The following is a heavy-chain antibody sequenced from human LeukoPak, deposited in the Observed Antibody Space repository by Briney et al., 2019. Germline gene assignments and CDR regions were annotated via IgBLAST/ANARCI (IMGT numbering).Heavy chain of an antibody. CDR2: IYYSGST. J-gene: IGHJ1*01. CDR1: GGSISSHY. V-gene: IGHV4-59*11. CDR3: ARDGTYSHPLHP. D-gene: IGHD1-1*01. Sequence: PSETLSLTCTVSGGSISSHYWSWIRQPPGKGLEWIGYIYYSGSTNYNPSLKSRVTISVDTSKNQFSLKLSSVTAADTAVYYGARDGTYSHPLHPWGQGTLVNVSS.